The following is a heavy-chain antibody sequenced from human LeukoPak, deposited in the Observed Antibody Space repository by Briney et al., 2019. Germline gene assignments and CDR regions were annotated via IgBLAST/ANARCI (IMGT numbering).Heavy chain of an antibody. CDR1: GGTFSSYA. V-gene: IGHV1-69*05. D-gene: IGHD1-1*01. CDR2: IIPIFGTA. J-gene: IGHJ4*02. Sequence: SVKVSCKASGGTFSSYAIGWVRQAPGQGLEWVGGIIPIFGTANYAQKFQGRVTITTDESTSTAYMELSSLRSEDTAVYYCARAHNWNDGHFDYWGQGTLVTVSS. CDR3: ARAHNWNDGHFDY.